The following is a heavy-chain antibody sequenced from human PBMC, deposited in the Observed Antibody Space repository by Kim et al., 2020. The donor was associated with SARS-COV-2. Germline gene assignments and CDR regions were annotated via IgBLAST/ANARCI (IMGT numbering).Heavy chain of an antibody. CDR2: ISYDGSNK. D-gene: IGHD3-9*01. V-gene: IGHV3-30-3*01. CDR1: GFTFSSYA. CDR3: AREGRYYDILTGYYLVDYYHYCYMDV. J-gene: IGHJ6*03. Sequence: GGSLRLSCAASGFTFSSYAMHWVRQAPGKGLEWVAVISYDGSNKYYADSVKGRFTISRDNSKNTLYLQMNSLRAEDTAVYYCAREGRYYDILTGYYLVDYYHYCYMDVWGQGNTVTVSS.